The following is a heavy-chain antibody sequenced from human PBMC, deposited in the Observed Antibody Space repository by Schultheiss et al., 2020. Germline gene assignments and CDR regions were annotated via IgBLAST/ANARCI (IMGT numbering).Heavy chain of an antibody. CDR2: ISGSGGST. CDR1: GFTFSSYA. J-gene: IGHJ6*02. V-gene: IGHV3-23*01. D-gene: IGHD6-25*01. Sequence: GGSLRLSCAASGFTFSSYAMSWVRQAPGKGLEWVSAISGSGGSTYYADSVKGRFTISRDNSKNTLYLQMSSLRAEDTAVYYCVKDLGIASDGMDVWGQGTTVTVSS. CDR3: VKDLGIASDGMDV.